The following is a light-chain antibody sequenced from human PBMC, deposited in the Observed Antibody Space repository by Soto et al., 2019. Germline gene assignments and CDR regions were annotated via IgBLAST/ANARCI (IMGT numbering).Light chain of an antibody. V-gene: IGLV2-14*01. CDR3: SSYTNSSTLAA. J-gene: IGLJ2*01. CDR1: SGDVGGYNY. Sequence: QSVLTQPASVSGSPGQSITISCTGTSGDVGGYNYVSWYQQHPGKAPKLMIYDVSNRPSGVSTRFSGSKSGNTASLTISGLQAEDEADYYCSSYTNSSTLAAFGGGTKVTVL. CDR2: DVS.